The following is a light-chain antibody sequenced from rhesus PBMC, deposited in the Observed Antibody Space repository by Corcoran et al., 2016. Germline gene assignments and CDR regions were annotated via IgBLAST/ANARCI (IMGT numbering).Light chain of an antibody. Sequence: QAGLTQPPSVSKDLRQTATLTCTGNSDNVGNQGAAWLQQDQGHPPKLLSYRNNNRPSGISERFSASRSGNTASLTISGLQPEDEADYYCSAWDSSLSAYIFGAGTRLTVL. J-gene: IGLJ1*01. CDR3: SAWDSSLSAYI. CDR2: RNN. V-gene: IGLV10-114*01. CDR1: SDNVGNQG.